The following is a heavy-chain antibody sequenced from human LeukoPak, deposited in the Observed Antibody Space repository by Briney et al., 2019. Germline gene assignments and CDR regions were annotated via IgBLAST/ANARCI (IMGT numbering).Heavy chain of an antibody. CDR3: ARSRMVRGLERRHYYMDV. J-gene: IGHJ6*03. CDR2: IYYSGST. Sequence: SETLSLTCTVSGGSISSSSYYWGWIRQPPGKGLEWIGSIYYSGSTYYNPSLKSRVTISVDTSKNQFSLKLSSVTAADTAVYYCARSRMVRGLERRHYYMDVWGKGTTVTISS. D-gene: IGHD3-10*01. V-gene: IGHV4-39*07. CDR1: GGSISSSSYY.